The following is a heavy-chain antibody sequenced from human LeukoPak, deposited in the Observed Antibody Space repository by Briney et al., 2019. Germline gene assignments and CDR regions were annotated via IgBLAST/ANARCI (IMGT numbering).Heavy chain of an antibody. D-gene: IGHD1-26*01. CDR3: TRDAGTYNWLDP. J-gene: IGHJ5*02. V-gene: IGHV3-73*01. CDR2: IDKRTKNYET. CDR1: GFTFSDCS. Sequence: GGSLKLSCAASGFTFSDCSIHWVRQASGKGLEWVGLIDKRTKNYETAYAASVRGRFTISRDDSQNTAYLQMYSLETEDTALYYCTRDAGTYNWLDPWGQGTLVTVSS.